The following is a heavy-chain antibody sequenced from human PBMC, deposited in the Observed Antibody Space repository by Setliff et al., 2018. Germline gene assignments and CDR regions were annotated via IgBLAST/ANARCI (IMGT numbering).Heavy chain of an antibody. V-gene: IGHV3-15*01. Sequence: WSLRLSCAASGFTFSNAWMSWVRQAPGKGLEWVGRITSKTDGGTTDYGAPVKGRFTISRDDTKNTLYLQMNSLKTEDTAVYYCTTLANHYYDSSGYDLWYYGMDVWGQGTTVTVSS. J-gene: IGHJ6*02. D-gene: IGHD3-22*01. CDR1: GFTFSNAW. CDR3: TTLANHYYDSSGYDLWYYGMDV. CDR2: ITSKTDGGTT.